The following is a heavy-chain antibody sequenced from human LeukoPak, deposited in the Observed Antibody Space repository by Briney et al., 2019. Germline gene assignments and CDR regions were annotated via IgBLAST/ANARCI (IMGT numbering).Heavy chain of an antibody. CDR1: GFTFRDLS. CDR2: LSGDGSHT. J-gene: IGHJ4*02. D-gene: IGHD1-14*01. V-gene: IGHV3-43*02. Sequence: GGSLRLSCAASGFTFRDLSMHWVRQAPGKGLEWVSLLSGDGSHTHYADSVKGRFTISRDNSRNSLFLQMTSLRVEDTAFYYCAKGNNSFSFTFGYWGRGALVTVSS. CDR3: AKGNNSFSFTFGY.